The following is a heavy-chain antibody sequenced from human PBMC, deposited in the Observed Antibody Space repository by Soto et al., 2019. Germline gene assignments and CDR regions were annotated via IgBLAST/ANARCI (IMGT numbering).Heavy chain of an antibody. Sequence: SETLSLTCAVSGGSISSSNWWSWVRQPPGKGLEWIGEIYHSGSTNYNPSLKSRVTISVDKSKNQFSLKLSSVTAADTAVYYCARETAVAGTYWFDPWGQGTLVPVSS. CDR3: ARETAVAGTYWFDP. CDR1: GGSISSSNW. V-gene: IGHV4-4*02. D-gene: IGHD6-19*01. J-gene: IGHJ5*02. CDR2: IYHSGST.